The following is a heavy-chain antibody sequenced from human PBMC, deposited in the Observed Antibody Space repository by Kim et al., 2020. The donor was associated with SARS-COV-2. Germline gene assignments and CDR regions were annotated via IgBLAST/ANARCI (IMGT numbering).Heavy chain of an antibody. J-gene: IGHJ4*02. CDR2: ISGSGSHI. V-gene: IGHV3-21*01. CDR1: GFIFKNFI. Sequence: GGSLRLSCEGSGFIFKNFIIHWVRQSPGKGLEWVSSISGSGSHIYYADAMEGRFVISRDNARNSLYLHMDSLRVDDSGVYFCAAEPASGGYGESHREAFDYWGQGTLVTVSS. CDR3: AAEPASGGYGESHREAFDY. D-gene: IGHD5-18*01.